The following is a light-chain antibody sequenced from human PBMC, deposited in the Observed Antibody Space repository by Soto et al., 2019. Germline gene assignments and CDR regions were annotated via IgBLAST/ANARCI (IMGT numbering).Light chain of an antibody. CDR2: KAS. V-gene: IGKV1-5*03. CDR3: QQYNSYSTWT. CDR1: QGISSY. J-gene: IGKJ1*01. Sequence: DIQLTQSPSFLSAAVGDRVTITCRASQGISSYLAWYQQKPGKAPKLLIYKASSLESGVPSRFSGSGSGTEFTLTISSLQPEDFATYYCQQYNSYSTWTFGQGTKVDIK.